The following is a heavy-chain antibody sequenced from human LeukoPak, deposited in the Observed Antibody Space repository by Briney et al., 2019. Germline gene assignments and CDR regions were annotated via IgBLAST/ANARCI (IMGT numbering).Heavy chain of an antibody. CDR1: EFTFSSYW. V-gene: IGHV3-21*01. Sequence: PGGSLRLSCVVSEFTFSSYWMNWVRQAPGKGLEWVSSISSTSSYIYYTDSVKGRFTISRDNAKNSLYLQMNSLRAEDTAVYYCARVAGYCSSTSNCYSDYWGQGTLVTVSS. CDR2: ISSTSSYI. J-gene: IGHJ4*02. D-gene: IGHD2-2*01. CDR3: ARVAGYCSSTSNCYSDY.